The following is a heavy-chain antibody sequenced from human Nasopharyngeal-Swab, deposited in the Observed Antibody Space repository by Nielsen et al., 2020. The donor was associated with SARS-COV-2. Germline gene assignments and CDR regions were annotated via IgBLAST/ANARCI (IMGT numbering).Heavy chain of an antibody. CDR3: ARDAGTGCDGVVMDV. CDR1: GGSISSGGYY. Sequence: SETLSLTCTVSGGSISSGGYYWSWIRQHPGKGLEWIGYIYYSGSTYYNPSLKSRVTISVDTSKNQFSLKLSSVTAADTAVYYCARDAGTGCDGVVMDVWGKGTTVTVSS. V-gene: IGHV4-31*03. CDR2: IYYSGST. J-gene: IGHJ6*04. D-gene: IGHD3-3*01.